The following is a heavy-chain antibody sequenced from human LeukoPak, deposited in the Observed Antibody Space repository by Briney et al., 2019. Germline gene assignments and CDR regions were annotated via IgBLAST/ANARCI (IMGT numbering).Heavy chain of an antibody. D-gene: IGHD3-22*01. V-gene: IGHV1-3*01. Sequence: ASVKVSCKASGYTFTSYAMHWVRQAPGQRLEWMGWINAGNGNTKYSQKCQGRVTITRDTSASTAYMELSSLRSEDTAVYYCARGARYYYDSSGYYRGVEVPYYYYGMDVWGQGTTVTVSS. J-gene: IGHJ6*02. CDR2: INAGNGNT. CDR1: GYTFTSYA. CDR3: ARGARYYYDSSGYYRGVEVPYYYYGMDV.